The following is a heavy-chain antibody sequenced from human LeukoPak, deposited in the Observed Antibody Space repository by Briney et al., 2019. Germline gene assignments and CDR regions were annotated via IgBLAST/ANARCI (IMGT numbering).Heavy chain of an antibody. CDR2: TGGSGGST. V-gene: IGHV3-23*01. CDR1: GFTYSTYA. CDR3: AKAKVAIDYYNSGSRHYYFDY. D-gene: IGHD3-10*01. J-gene: IGHJ4*02. Sequence: GGSLRLSCAASGFTYSTYAMTWVRQAPGKGLEWVASTGGSGGSTFYAASVKGRFTISRDNSRNTLSLQMNSLRAEDTAVYYCAKAKVAIDYYNSGSRHYYFDYWGQGTLVTVSS.